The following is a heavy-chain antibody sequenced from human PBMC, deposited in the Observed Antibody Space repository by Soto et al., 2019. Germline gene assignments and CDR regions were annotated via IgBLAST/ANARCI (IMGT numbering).Heavy chain of an antibody. V-gene: IGHV1-69*02. Sequence: QVQLVQSGAEVKKPGSSVKVSCKASGGTFSSYTISWVRQAPGQGLEWMGRIIPILGIANYAQKFQGRVTLTSANAPSPRYLELRSLESADRAVYYCGGPRDHRGPSLQHWGQGTLVTVSS. CDR1: GGTFSSYT. J-gene: IGHJ1*01. CDR2: IIPILGIA. D-gene: IGHD3-10*01. CDR3: GGPRDHRGPSLQH.